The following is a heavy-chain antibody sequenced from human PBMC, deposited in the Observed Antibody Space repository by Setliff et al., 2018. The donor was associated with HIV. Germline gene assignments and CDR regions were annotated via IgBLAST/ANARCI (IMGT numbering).Heavy chain of an antibody. Sequence: SETLSLTCAVSGGSFSGYYWSWIRQPPGKGLEWIGEINQSGGINYNPSLKSRVTISIDTFKNQFSMKLYSVTAADTAVYFCATASGYDLFMGAFDIWGQGTMVTVSS. D-gene: IGHD5-12*01. V-gene: IGHV4-34*01. CDR3: ATASGYDLFMGAFDI. J-gene: IGHJ3*02. CDR1: GGSFSGYY. CDR2: INQSGGI.